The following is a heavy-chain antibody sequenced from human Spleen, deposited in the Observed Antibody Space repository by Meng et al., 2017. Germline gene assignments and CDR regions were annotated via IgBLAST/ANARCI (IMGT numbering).Heavy chain of an antibody. V-gene: IGHV1-2*06. J-gene: IGHJ4*02. CDR3: ARDEDISAAGKLFGDY. D-gene: IGHD6-13*01. CDR2: IHPNSGDT. Sequence: ASVKVSCKASTYTFSGYYLHWMRQAPGQGLEWMGRIHPNSGDTNYAQNFQGRVTMTGDTSISTAYMELSGLRSDDTAMYYCARDEDISAAGKLFGDYWGQGTLVTVSS. CDR1: TYTFSGYY.